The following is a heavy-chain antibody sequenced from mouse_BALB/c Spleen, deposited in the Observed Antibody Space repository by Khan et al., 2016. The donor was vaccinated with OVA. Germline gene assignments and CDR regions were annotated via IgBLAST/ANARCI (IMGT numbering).Heavy chain of an antibody. J-gene: IGHJ4*01. Sequence: DLVKPGASVKLSCKASGYTFTSYWINWIKQRPGQGLEWIGRFAPGSGCTYYNEIFKGKATLTVDTSSSTASIQLRSLSSEDSAVYFCARSNYYGSSLYAMDYWGQGTSVTVSS. CDR2: FAPGSGCT. V-gene: IGHV1S41*01. CDR3: ARSNYYGSSLYAMDY. D-gene: IGHD1-1*01. CDR1: GYTFTSYW.